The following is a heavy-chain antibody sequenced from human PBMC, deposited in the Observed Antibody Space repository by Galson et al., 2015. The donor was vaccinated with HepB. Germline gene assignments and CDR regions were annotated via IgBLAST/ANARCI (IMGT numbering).Heavy chain of an antibody. Sequence: SLRLSCAASGFAFSSYAMHWVRQAPGKGLEWVAVISYDGSNKYYADFVKGRFTISRDNSKNTLYLQMNSLRAEDTAVYYCARDSGSYFWGQGTLVTVSS. CDR2: ISYDGSNK. V-gene: IGHV3-30-3*01. CDR3: ARDSGSYF. D-gene: IGHD1-26*01. CDR1: GFAFSSYA. J-gene: IGHJ4*02.